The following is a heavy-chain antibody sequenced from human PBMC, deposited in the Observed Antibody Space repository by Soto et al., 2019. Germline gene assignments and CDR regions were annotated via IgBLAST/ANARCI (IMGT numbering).Heavy chain of an antibody. V-gene: IGHV3-23*01. Sequence: EVQLLESGGGLVQPGGSLRLSCAASGFTFNNYAMGWVRQAPGKGLEWVSAITDSGDDTYYIDSVKGRFTISRDNSKSTWYLPMNSLRAEDTAIYYCAKLGSSSWSPHYYFDYWGQGTLVTVSS. D-gene: IGHD2-2*01. CDR2: ITDSGDDT. J-gene: IGHJ4*02. CDR3: AKLGSSSWSPHYYFDY. CDR1: GFTFNNYA.